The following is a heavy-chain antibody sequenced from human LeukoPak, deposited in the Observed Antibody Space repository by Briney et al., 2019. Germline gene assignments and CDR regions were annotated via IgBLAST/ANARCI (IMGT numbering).Heavy chain of an antibody. J-gene: IGHJ6*03. CDR2: IYTSGST. CDR1: GGSISSGNYY. V-gene: IGHV4-61*02. CDR3: ARDHPTLTTGYMDV. Sequence: SETLSLTCIVSGGSISSGNYYWSWIRQPAGKGLEWIGRIYTSGSTNYNPSFKRRVTISADTSKNQFSLKLSSVTAADTAVYYCARDHPTLTTGYMDVWGKGTTVTVSS. D-gene: IGHD2/OR15-2a*01.